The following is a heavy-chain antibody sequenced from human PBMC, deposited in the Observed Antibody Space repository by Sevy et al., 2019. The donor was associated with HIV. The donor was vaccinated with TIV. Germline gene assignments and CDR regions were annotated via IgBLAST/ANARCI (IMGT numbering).Heavy chain of an antibody. V-gene: IGHV3-30*18. Sequence: GGSLRLSCAASGFTFSRFGMNWVRQAPGKGLEWVARISSDGNDYAESVKGRFTISRDNSKNTLHLQMNSLKTEDTAIYYCAKGKYHVDYWVHGTLVTVSS. CDR3: AKGKYHVDY. J-gene: IGHJ4*01. CDR1: GFTFSRFG. CDR2: ISSDGN.